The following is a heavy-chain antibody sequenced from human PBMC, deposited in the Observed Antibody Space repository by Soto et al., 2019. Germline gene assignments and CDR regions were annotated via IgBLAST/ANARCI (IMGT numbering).Heavy chain of an antibody. D-gene: IGHD1-26*01. CDR1: GGSISSYY. Sequence: PSETLSLTCTVSGGSISSYYWSGIRQPAGKGLEWIGRIYTSGSTNYNPSLKSRVTMSVDTSKNQFSLKLSSVTAADTAVYYCARGTIFGQVLGATRAGYFDYWGQGTLVTVSS. V-gene: IGHV4-4*07. CDR2: IYTSGST. CDR3: ARGTIFGQVLGATRAGYFDY. J-gene: IGHJ4*02.